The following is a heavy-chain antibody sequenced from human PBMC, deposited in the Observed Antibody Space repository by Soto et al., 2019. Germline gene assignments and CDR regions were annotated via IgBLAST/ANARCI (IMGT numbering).Heavy chain of an antibody. CDR3: ARAGVGYCSGGSCYSVNGGFDY. J-gene: IGHJ4*02. D-gene: IGHD2-15*01. CDR2: ISAYNGNT. CDR1: GYTFTSYG. V-gene: IGHV1-18*01. Sequence: ASVKVSCKASGYTFTSYGISWVRQAPGQGLEWMGWISAYNGNTNYAQKLQGRVTMTTDTSTSTAYMELRSLRSDDTAVYYCARAGVGYCSGGSCYSVNGGFDYWGQGTLVTVSS.